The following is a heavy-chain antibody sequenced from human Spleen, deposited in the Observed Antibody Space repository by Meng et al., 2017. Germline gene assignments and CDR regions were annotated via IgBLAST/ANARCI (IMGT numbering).Heavy chain of an antibody. V-gene: IGHV3-23*01. CDR2: IGRDDGSP. Sequence: EVQLLEAGGGLVQPGGSLRLSCAASGFIFSSYAMSWVRQAPGKGLEWVSAIGRDDGSPYYADSVKGRFTISRDNSKNTLFLQMNSLRAEDTALYYCAKDREAVAGSLDYWGQGTLVTVSS. CDR1: GFIFSSYA. J-gene: IGHJ4*02. CDR3: AKDREAVAGSLDY. D-gene: IGHD6-19*01.